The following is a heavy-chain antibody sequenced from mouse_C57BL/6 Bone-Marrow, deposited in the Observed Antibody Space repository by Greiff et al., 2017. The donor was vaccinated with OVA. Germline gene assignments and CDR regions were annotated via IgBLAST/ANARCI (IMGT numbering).Heavy chain of an antibody. CDR1: GFTFSDYY. D-gene: IGHD1-1*01. CDR3: ARDAYGSSYDWYFDV. J-gene: IGHJ1*03. CDR2: INYDGSST. Sequence: EVMLVESEGGLVQPGSSMKLSCTASGFTFSDYYMAWVRQVPEKGLEWVANINYDGSSTYYLDSLKSRFIISRDNAKNILYLQMSSLKSEDTATYYCARDAYGSSYDWYFDVWGTGTTVTVSS. V-gene: IGHV5-16*01.